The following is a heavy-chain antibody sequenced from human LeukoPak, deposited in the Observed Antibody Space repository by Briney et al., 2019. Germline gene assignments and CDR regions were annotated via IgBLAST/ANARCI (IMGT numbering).Heavy chain of an antibody. CDR3: ARHVRVQESSRIHRRFDP. J-gene: IGHJ5*02. V-gene: IGHV5-51*01. CDR1: GYSFTSYW. Sequence: GESLKISCKGSGYSFTSYWIGWVRQMPGKGLEWMGIIYPGDSDTRYSPSFQGQVTFSADKSISTAYLQWSSLKASDTAMYHCARHVRVQESSRIHRRFDPWGQGTLVTVSS. D-gene: IGHD3-10*02. CDR2: IYPGDSDT.